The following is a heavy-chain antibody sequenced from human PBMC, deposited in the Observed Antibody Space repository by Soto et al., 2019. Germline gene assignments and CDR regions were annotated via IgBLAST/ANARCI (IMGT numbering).Heavy chain of an antibody. CDR3: ARGEYSGVWYPPAYQYGMDV. Sequence: ASVKVSSKASGYTFTGYYMHWVRQAPGQGLEWMGWINPNSGGTNYAQKFQGRVTMTRDTSISTAYMELSRLRSDDTAVDYCARGEYSGVWYPPAYQYGMDVWGQGTTVTVSS. J-gene: IGHJ6*02. V-gene: IGHV1-2*02. CDR2: INPNSGGT. D-gene: IGHD6-19*01. CDR1: GYTFTGYY.